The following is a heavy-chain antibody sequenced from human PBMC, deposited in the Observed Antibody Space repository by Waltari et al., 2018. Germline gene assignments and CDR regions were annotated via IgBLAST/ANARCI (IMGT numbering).Heavy chain of an antibody. V-gene: IGHV1-69*05. CDR1: GGTFSSYA. CDR2: IIPIFVTA. D-gene: IGHD6-6*01. J-gene: IGHJ3*02. CDR3: ATTSSIAARHAFDI. Sequence: QVQLVQSGAEVKKPGSSVKVSCKASGGTFSSYAISWVRQAPGKGLEWMGGIIPIFVTANYAQKFQGRVTITTDESTSTAYMELSSLRSEDTAVYYCATTSSIAARHAFDIWGQGTMVTVSS.